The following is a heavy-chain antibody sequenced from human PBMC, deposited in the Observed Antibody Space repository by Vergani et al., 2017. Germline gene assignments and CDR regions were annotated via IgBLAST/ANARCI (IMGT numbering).Heavy chain of an antibody. V-gene: IGHV4-39*01. D-gene: IGHD6-6*01. CDR3: ARTIKRIFSIAACPVGAFDI. CDR2: IYYSGST. Sequence: QLQLQESGPGLVKPSETLSLTCTVSGGSISSSSYYWGWIRQPPGKGLEWIGSIYYSGSTYYNPSLKSRVTISVDTSKNQFSLKLSSVTAADTAVYYCARTIKRIFSIAACPVGAFDIWGQGTTVTVSS. J-gene: IGHJ3*02. CDR1: GGSISSSSYY.